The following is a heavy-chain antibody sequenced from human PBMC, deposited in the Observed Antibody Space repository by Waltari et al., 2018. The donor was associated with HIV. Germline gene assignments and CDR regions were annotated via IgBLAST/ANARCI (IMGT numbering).Heavy chain of an antibody. CDR1: GFTFTNYA. CDR3: AKDDSTGSSGYYPFHY. V-gene: IGHV3-23*04. Sequence: EVQLVESGGGLVQPGGSLRLSCAASGFTFTNYAMNWVRQAPGKGLDWVLAIGGSVGGTYYADSVKGRFTISRDNSKNTLYLQMNSLRAEDTAVYYCAKDDSTGSSGYYPFHYWGQGTLITVSS. D-gene: IGHD3-22*01. CDR2: IGGSVGGT. J-gene: IGHJ4*02.